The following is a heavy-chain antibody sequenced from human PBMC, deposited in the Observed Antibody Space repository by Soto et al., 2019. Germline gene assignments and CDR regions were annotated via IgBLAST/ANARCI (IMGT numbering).Heavy chain of an antibody. V-gene: IGHV1-69*01. CDR3: ARQLAGPVADYYYYYGMDV. Sequence: QVQLVQSGAEVKKPGSSVKVSCKASGGTFSSYAISWVRQAPGQGLEWMGGIIPIFGTANYAQKFQGRVTITADESMSTAYMELSSLRSEDTAVYYCARQLAGPVADYYYYYGMDVWGQGTTVTVSS. CDR2: IIPIFGTA. CDR1: GGTFSSYA. D-gene: IGHD6-19*01. J-gene: IGHJ6*02.